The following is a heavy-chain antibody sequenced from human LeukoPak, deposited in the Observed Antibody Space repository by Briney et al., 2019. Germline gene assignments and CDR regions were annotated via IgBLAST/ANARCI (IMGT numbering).Heavy chain of an antibody. CDR3: ARGLRGVIDYYYYYMDV. Sequence: GRSLRLSCAASGFTFSSYGMHWVRQAPGKGLEWVADIWFDGSNKYYADSVKGRFTISRDNSKNTLYLQMNSLRAEDTAVYYCARGLRGVIDYYYYYMDVWGKGTTVTVSS. D-gene: IGHD3-10*01. V-gene: IGHV3-33*01. CDR2: IWFDGSNK. CDR1: GFTFSSYG. J-gene: IGHJ6*03.